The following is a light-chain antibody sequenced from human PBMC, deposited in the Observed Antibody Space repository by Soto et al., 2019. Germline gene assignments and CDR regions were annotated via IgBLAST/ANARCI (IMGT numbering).Light chain of an antibody. CDR1: QSVSRN. J-gene: IGKJ1*01. CDR2: GAS. V-gene: IGKV3-20*01. Sequence: EIVMTQSPATLSVSPGERATLSCRASQSVSRNLAWYQQKPGQAPRLLIYGASSRATGIPDRFSGSGSGTDFTLTISRLEPEDFAVYYCQQYGSSQSFGQGTKVEIK. CDR3: QQYGSSQS.